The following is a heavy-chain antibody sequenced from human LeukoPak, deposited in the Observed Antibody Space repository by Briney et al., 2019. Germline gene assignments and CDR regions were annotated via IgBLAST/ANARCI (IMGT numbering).Heavy chain of an antibody. CDR1: GYSFTSYW. V-gene: IGHV5-51*01. Sequence: GASLKISCKGSGYSFTSYWIGWVRQMPGKGLERMGIIYPGDSNTRYSASFQGQVTISADKSTSTAYLQLSSLKASDTAMYYCARHLLGGGDYVSDYWGQGTLVTVSS. CDR3: ARHLLGGGDYVSDY. J-gene: IGHJ4*02. CDR2: IYPGDSNT. D-gene: IGHD4-17*01.